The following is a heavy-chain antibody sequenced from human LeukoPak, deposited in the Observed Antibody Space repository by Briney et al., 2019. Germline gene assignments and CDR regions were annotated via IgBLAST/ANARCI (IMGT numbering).Heavy chain of an antibody. CDR2: IYYSGST. V-gene: IGHV4-31*03. J-gene: IGHJ4*02. CDR1: GGSISSGGYY. D-gene: IGHD3-10*01. Sequence: PSQTLSLTCTVSGGSISSGGYYWSWIRQHPGKGLEWIGYIYYSGSTYYNPSLKSRVTISVDTSKNQFSLKLSSVTAADTAVYYCARGRRVNYYGSGSYYNVDYFDYWGQGTLVTVSS. CDR3: ARGRRVNYYGSGSYYNVDYFDY.